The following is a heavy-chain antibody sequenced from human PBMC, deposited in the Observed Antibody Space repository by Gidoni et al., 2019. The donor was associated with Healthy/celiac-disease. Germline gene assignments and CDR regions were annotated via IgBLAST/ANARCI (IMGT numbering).Heavy chain of an antibody. D-gene: IGHD3-10*02. Sequence: QVQLVQSGAEVKKPGASVKVSCKASGYTFTRYYMHWVRQAPGQGLAWMGIINPSGGSTSYAQKFQGRVTMTRDTSTSTVYMELSSLRSEDTAVYYCARVFGELFYYFDYWGQGTLVTVSS. CDR1: GYTFTRYY. CDR3: ARVFGELFYYFDY. CDR2: INPSGGST. V-gene: IGHV1-46*01. J-gene: IGHJ4*02.